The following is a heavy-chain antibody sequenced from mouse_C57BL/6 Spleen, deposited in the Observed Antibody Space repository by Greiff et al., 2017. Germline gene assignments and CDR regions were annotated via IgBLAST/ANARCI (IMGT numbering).Heavy chain of an antibody. V-gene: IGHV1-15*01. CDR2: IDPETGGT. D-gene: IGHD1-1*01. J-gene: IGHJ1*03. CDR3: TGITTVDGYFDV. CDR1: GYTFPDYE. Sequence: QVQLQQSGAELVRPGASVTLSCKASGYTFPDYEMHWVKQTPVHGLEWIGAIDPETGGTAYNQKFKGKAILTADKSSSTAYMELRSLTSYDSAVYYFTGITTVDGYFDVWGTGTTVTVSS.